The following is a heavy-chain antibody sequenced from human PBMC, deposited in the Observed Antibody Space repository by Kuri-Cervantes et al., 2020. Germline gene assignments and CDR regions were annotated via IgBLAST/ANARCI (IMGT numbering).Heavy chain of an antibody. CDR3: ARAGMGVGSYYDFWSGLEYDYGMDV. D-gene: IGHD3-3*01. Sequence: ASVKVSFKASGYTFTSYDINWVRQATGQGLEWMGWMNPNSGGTNYAQKFQGRVTMTRDTSIGTAYMELSRLRSDDTAVYYCARAGMGVGSYYDFWSGLEYDYGMDVWGQGTTVTVSS. V-gene: IGHV1-2*02. J-gene: IGHJ6*02. CDR1: GYTFTSYD. CDR2: MNPNSGGT.